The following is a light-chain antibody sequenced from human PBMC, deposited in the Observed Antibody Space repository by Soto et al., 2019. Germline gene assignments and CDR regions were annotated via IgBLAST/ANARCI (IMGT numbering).Light chain of an antibody. CDR1: QSVSSSY. J-gene: IGKJ1*01. Sequence: EIVLTQSPGTLSLSPGERATLSCSASQSVSSSYLAWYQQKPGQAPRLLIYGASSRATGIPDRFSGSGSGTDFTLTISRLEPEEFAGYYCQQYGSSPWTFGQGTKVEIK. CDR2: GAS. V-gene: IGKV3-20*01. CDR3: QQYGSSPWT.